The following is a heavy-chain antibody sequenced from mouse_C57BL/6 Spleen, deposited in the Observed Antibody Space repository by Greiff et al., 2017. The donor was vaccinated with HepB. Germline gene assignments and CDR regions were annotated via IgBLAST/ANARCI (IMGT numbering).Heavy chain of an antibody. J-gene: IGHJ1*03. CDR3: ARWYGSSHWYFDV. V-gene: IGHV1-55*01. CDR1: GYTFTSYW. Sequence: VKLQQPGAELVKPGASVKMSCKASGYTFTSYWITWVKQRPGQGLEWIGDIYPGSGSTNYNEKFKSKATLTVDTSSSTAYMQLSSLTSEDSAVYYCARWYGSSHWYFDVWGTGTTVTVSS. D-gene: IGHD1-1*01. CDR2: IYPGSGST.